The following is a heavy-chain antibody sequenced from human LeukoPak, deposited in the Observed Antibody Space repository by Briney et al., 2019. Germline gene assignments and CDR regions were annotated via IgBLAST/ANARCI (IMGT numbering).Heavy chain of an antibody. V-gene: IGHV4-4*02. CDR2: IYHSGST. Sequence: GSLRLSCAASGFTFSSYAMSWVRQPPGKGLEWIGEIYHSGSTNYNPSLRSRVTMSVDKSKNQFSLELSSVTAADTAVYYCAGAEPRGIIWHPYWGQGTLVTVSS. CDR3: AGAEPRGIIWHPY. J-gene: IGHJ4*02. CDR1: GFTFSSYAM.